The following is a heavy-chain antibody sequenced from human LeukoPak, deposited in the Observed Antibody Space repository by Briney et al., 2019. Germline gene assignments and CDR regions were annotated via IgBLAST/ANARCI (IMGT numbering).Heavy chain of an antibody. V-gene: IGHV4-4*07. CDR3: ARDPGFSGYYNWFDP. CDR1: GASISSHY. J-gene: IGHJ5*02. Sequence: KSSETLSLTCTVSGASISSHYWSWMRQSAGKRLEWIGRIYTGGNTNYNPSPGSRVTMSLDTSKNQVSLTLKSVTAADTAVYFCARDPGFSGYYNWFDPWGQGILVTVSS. CDR2: IYTGGNT. D-gene: IGHD5-12*01.